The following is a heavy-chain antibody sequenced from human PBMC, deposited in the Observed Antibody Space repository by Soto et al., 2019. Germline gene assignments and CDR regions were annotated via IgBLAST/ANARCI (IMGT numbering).Heavy chain of an antibody. Sequence: GASVKVSCKASGYTFASFGFSCVRQAPGQGLEWLGWISAYNGNTHYAQKVRDRVTLTTDTSTNTAYMELRSLTSDDTAVYYCARDQESITDRILQYWGQGTRVTVSS. V-gene: IGHV1-18*01. CDR1: GYTFASFG. CDR2: ISAYNGNT. CDR3: ARDQESITDRILQY. J-gene: IGHJ4*02. D-gene: IGHD3-10*01.